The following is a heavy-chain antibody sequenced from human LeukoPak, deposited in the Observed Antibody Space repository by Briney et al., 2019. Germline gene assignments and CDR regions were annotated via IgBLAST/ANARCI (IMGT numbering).Heavy chain of an antibody. Sequence: PGGSLRLSCAASGFTFDSYAMSWVRQAPGKGLEWVSAISGSGGSTYYADSVKGRFTISRDNSKNTLYLQMNSLRAEDTAVYYCAKLCSAGGRRCPFDYWGQGTLVTVSS. V-gene: IGHV3-23*01. J-gene: IGHJ4*02. D-gene: IGHD3-16*01. CDR3: AKLCSAGGRRCPFDY. CDR1: GFTFDSYA. CDR2: ISGSGGST.